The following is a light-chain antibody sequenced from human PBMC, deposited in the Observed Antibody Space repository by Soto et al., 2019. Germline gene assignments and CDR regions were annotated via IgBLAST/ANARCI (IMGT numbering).Light chain of an antibody. V-gene: IGLV2-23*01. CDR1: SSDVGSYNL. J-gene: IGLJ1*01. CDR2: EGS. CDR3: CSYAGSSLYG. Sequence: QSALTQPASVSGSPGQSLTISCTGTSSDVGSYNLVSWYQQHPGKAPKLMIYEGSKRPSGVSNRFSGSKSGNTASLTISGLQAEDEADYYCCSYAGSSLYGFGTGTKVTVL.